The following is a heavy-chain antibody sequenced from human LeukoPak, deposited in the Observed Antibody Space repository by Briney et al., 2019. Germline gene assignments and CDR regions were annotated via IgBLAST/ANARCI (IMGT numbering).Heavy chain of an antibody. D-gene: IGHD3-16*01. J-gene: IGHJ3*01. CDR1: GGTFSSYA. CDR3: TRRWAGGQTFDS. Sequence: GASVKVSCKASGGTFSSYATSWVRQAPGQGLEWMGGIIPIFGTANYAQKFQGRVTITADESTSTAYMELSSLRSEDTAVYYCTRRWAGGQTFDSWGQGTMVTVSS. CDR2: IIPIFGTA. V-gene: IGHV1-69*13.